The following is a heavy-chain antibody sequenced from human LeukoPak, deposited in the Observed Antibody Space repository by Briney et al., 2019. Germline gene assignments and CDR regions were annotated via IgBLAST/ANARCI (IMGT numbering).Heavy chain of an antibody. CDR1: GYIFTTFG. V-gene: IGHV1-18*01. Sequence: ASVKVSRQGSGYIFTTFGISWGRQAPGQGLEWMGWISAYNGNTNYAQKLQGRVTMTTDTSTSTAYMELRSLRSDDTAVYYCARTCSSTSCYVGYWGQGTLVTVSS. CDR3: ARTCSSTSCYVGY. CDR2: ISAYNGNT. J-gene: IGHJ4*02. D-gene: IGHD2-2*01.